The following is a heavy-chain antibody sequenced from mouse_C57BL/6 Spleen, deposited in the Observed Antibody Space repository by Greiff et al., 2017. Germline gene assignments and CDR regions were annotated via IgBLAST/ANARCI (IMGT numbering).Heavy chain of an antibody. V-gene: IGHV1-52*01. CDR3: ARPYGYDGGFAY. D-gene: IGHD2-2*01. Sequence: QVQLKQPGAELVRPGSSVKLSCKASGYTFTSYWMHWVKQRPIQGLEWIGNIYPSDSETHYNQKFKDKATLTVDKSSSTAYMQLSSLTSEDSAVYYCARPYGYDGGFAYWGQGTLVTVSA. CDR2: IYPSDSET. CDR1: GYTFTSYW. J-gene: IGHJ3*01.